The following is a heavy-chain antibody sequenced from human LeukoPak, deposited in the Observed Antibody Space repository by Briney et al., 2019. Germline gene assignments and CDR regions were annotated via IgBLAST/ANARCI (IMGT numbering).Heavy chain of an antibody. CDR1: GFTFGDYA. D-gene: IGHD3-3*01. Sequence: PGGSLRLSCSTSGFTFGDYAMGWVRQAPGKGLEWVSFIRSKTYGGTTEYAASVKGRFTISRDDSKRIAYLQMDSLNIDDTGIYYCTRMWLWSGDLGDWWGQGTLVTVSS. CDR2: IRSKTYGGTT. J-gene: IGHJ4*02. CDR3: TRMWLWSGDLGDW. V-gene: IGHV3-49*04.